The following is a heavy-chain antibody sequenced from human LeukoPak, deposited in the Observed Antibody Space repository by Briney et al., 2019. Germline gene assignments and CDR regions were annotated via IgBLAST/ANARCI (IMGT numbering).Heavy chain of an antibody. Sequence: GGSLRLSCAASGFTFSSYAMSWVRQAPGKGLEWVSAISGSGGSTYYADSVKGRFTISRDNSKNTLYLQMNSLRAEDTAVYYCAKAIFSGITMVRGVLMDVRSKGTTVTVSS. V-gene: IGHV3-23*01. CDR1: GFTFSSYA. CDR2: ISGSGGST. D-gene: IGHD3-10*01. CDR3: AKAIFSGITMVRGVLMDV. J-gene: IGHJ6*04.